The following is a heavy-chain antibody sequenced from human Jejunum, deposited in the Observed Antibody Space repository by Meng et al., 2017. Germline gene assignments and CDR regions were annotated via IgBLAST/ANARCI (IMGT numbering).Heavy chain of an antibody. CDR3: THRLDSSYDY. J-gene: IGHJ4*02. Sequence: QIPLKESGPTLVKPTQTLTLTCTFSGFSLSTGGVAVGWIRQPPGKALEWLALIYGNDDKRYSPSLKNRLTITKDTSKNYVVLTMTNMDPADTATYYCTHRLDSSYDYWGQGTLVTVSS. CDR1: GFSLSTGGVA. V-gene: IGHV2-5*01. D-gene: IGHD2-2*01. CDR2: IYGNDDK.